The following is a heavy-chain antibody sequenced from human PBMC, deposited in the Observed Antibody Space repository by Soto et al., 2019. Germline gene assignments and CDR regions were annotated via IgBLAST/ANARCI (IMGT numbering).Heavy chain of an antibody. CDR2: INGDGSGT. CDR3: ARGIFGSGTANDY. J-gene: IGHJ4*02. D-gene: IGHD3-10*01. CDR1: GFTFTGSW. Sequence: EVQLVESGGGLVQPGGSLRLSCAASGFTFTGSWMHWVRQAPGKGLVWVSRINGDGSGTSYADFVKGRFIISRDDAKNTLFLKMNGLRAEDTAVYYCARGIFGSGTANDYWGQGPLVTVSS. V-gene: IGHV3-74*01.